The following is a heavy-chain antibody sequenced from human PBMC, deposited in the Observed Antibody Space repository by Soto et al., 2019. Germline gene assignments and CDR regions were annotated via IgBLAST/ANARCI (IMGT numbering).Heavy chain of an antibody. V-gene: IGHV4-4*02. J-gene: IGHJ6*02. Sequence: QVQLQESGPGLVKPSGTLSLTCAVSGGSISSSNWWSWVRQPPGKGMEWIGEIYHSGSTNYNPSLKSRVTISVDKSKNQFSLKLSSVTAADTAVYYWARRPPTIPVLYYYYGMDVWGQGTTVTVSS. CDR1: GGSISSSNW. D-gene: IGHD5-12*01. CDR2: IYHSGST. CDR3: ARRPPTIPVLYYYYGMDV.